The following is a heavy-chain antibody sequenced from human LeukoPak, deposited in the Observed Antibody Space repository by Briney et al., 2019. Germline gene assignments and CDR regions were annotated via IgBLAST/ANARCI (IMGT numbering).Heavy chain of an antibody. CDR3: ARGNPKHYYYYYMDV. Sequence: GASVKVSCKASGYTFTSYDINWARQATGQGLEWMGWMNPNSGNTGYAQKFQGRVTMTRNTSISTAYMELSSLRSEDTAVYYCARGNPKHYYYYYMDVWGKGTTVTISS. V-gene: IGHV1-8*01. CDR2: MNPNSGNT. CDR1: GYTFTSYD. J-gene: IGHJ6*03.